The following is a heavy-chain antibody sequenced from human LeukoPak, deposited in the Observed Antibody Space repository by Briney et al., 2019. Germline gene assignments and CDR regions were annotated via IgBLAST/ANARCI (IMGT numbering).Heavy chain of an antibody. D-gene: IGHD6-13*01. CDR3: ATPLPPLFAAVGGS. V-gene: IGHV4-39*01. CDR2: IYYSGST. Sequence: PSETLSLTCTVSGGSISSSSYYWGWIRHPPGKGLEWIGSIYYSGSTYYNPSLKSRVTISVDTSKNQFSLKLSSVTVADTAVYHSATPLPPLFAAVGGSWGQGTLVTVSS. J-gene: IGHJ5*02. CDR1: GGSISSSSYY.